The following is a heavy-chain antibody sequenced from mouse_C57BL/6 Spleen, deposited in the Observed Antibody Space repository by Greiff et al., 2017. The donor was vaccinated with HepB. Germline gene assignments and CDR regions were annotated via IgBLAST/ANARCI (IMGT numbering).Heavy chain of an antibody. CDR3: AKTGTRVDY. CDR1: GYTFTSYW. CDR2: IDPSDSYT. D-gene: IGHD4-1*01. J-gene: IGHJ2*01. Sequence: VQLQQPGAELVKPGASVKLSCKASGYTFTSYWMQWVKRRPGQGLEWIGEIDPSDSYTNYNQKFKGKATLTVDTSSSTAYMQLSSLTSEDSAVYYCAKTGTRVDYWGQGTTLTVSS. V-gene: IGHV1-50*01.